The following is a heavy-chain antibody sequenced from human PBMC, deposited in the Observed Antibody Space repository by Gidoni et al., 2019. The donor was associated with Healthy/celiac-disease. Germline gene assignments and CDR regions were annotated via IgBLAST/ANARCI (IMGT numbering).Heavy chain of an antibody. V-gene: IGHV3-30-3*01. CDR2: ISYDGSNK. D-gene: IGHD3-9*01. CDR1: GFTFSSYA. CDR3: ARARLRYFDWTIGAIDY. Sequence: QVQLVESGGGVVQPGRSLRLSCAASGFTFSSYAMHWVRQAPGTGLEWVAVISYDGSNKYYADSVKGRFTISRDNSKNTLYLQMNSLRAEDTAVYYCARARLRYFDWTIGAIDYWGQGTLVTVSS. J-gene: IGHJ4*02.